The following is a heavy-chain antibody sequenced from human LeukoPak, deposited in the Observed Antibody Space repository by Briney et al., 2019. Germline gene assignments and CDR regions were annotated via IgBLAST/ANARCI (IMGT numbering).Heavy chain of an antibody. J-gene: IGHJ4*02. Sequence: GGSLRLSCAASGFTFSSYGMHWVRQAPGKGLEWVAFIRYDGSNKYYADSVKGRFTISRDNSKNTLYLQMNSLRAEDTAVYYCARAPGSSFDYWGQGTLVTVSS. D-gene: IGHD6-6*01. CDR1: GFTFSSYG. V-gene: IGHV3-30*02. CDR2: IRYDGSNK. CDR3: ARAPGSSFDY.